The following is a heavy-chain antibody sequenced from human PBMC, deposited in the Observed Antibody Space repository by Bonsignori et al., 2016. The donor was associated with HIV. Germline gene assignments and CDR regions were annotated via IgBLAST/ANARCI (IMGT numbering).Heavy chain of an antibody. CDR1: GFTFSSYW. Sequence: GSLRLSCAASGFTFSSYWMSWVRQAPGKGLEWVANIKQDGSEKYYVDSVKGRFTISRDNAKNSLYLQMNSLRAEDTAVYYCARVPTLFTYCGGDCYFDYWGQGTLVTVSS. V-gene: IGHV3-7*03. D-gene: IGHD2-21*01. CDR3: ARVPTLFTYCGGDCYFDY. CDR2: IKQDGSEK. J-gene: IGHJ4*02.